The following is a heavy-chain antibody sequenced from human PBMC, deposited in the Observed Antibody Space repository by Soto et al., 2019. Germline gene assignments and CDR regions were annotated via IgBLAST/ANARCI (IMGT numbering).Heavy chain of an antibody. V-gene: IGHV3-11*05. Sequence: QVQLVESGGGLVKPGGSLRLSCAASGFTFSDYYMSWVRQAPGKGLEWVSYISGSSTSTNYVDSVKGRFAIARDNAKNSLSLQINSLRAEHTAVYYCTRNFLTGAEYYFDYWGQGILVTVSS. CDR3: TRNFLTGAEYYFDY. D-gene: IGHD3-9*01. CDR2: ISGSSTST. CDR1: GFTFSDYY. J-gene: IGHJ4*02.